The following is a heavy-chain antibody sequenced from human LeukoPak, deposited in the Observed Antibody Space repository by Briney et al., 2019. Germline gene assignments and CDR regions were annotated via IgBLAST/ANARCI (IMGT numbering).Heavy chain of an antibody. CDR1: GYTFTGYF. J-gene: IGHJ4*02. CDR3: ARVTYDRSGYYNGIPY. V-gene: IGHV1-2*02. Sequence: GASVKVSCKASGYTFTGYFIHWVRQAPGQGLEWMGWINPSSGATNYAQNFQGRVTLTREMSISTAYMEVSRLLSDDTAVYYCARVTYDRSGYYNGIPYWGQETLVIVSS. CDR2: INPSSGAT. D-gene: IGHD3-22*01.